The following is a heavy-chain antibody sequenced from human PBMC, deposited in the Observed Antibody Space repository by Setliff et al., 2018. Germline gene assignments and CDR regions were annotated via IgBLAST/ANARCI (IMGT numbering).Heavy chain of an antibody. CDR2: MNPNSGIA. Sequence: ASGYTFTSYDINWVRQATGQGLEWMGWMNPNSGIANYAQKFQGRVTITADESTSTAYMELSSLRSEDTAVYYCARAIKEAHYYYGSGSIDYYGMDVWGQGTTVTVSS. CDR3: ARAIKEAHYYYGSGSIDYYGMDV. V-gene: IGHV1-69*01. J-gene: IGHJ6*02. D-gene: IGHD3-10*01. CDR1: GYTFTSYD.